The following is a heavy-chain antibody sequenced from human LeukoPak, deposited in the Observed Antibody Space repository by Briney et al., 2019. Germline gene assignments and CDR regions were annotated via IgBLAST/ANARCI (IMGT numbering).Heavy chain of an antibody. CDR1: GGSISSYY. CDR3: ARHDAVGATLGYKDV. Sequence: SETLSLTCTVSGGSISSYYWSWIRRPPGKGLEWIGYIYTSGSTNYNPSLKSRVTISVDTSKNQFSLKLSSVTAADTAVYYCARHDAVGATLGYKDVWGKGTTVTVSS. V-gene: IGHV4-4*09. CDR2: IYTSGST. J-gene: IGHJ6*03. D-gene: IGHD1-26*01.